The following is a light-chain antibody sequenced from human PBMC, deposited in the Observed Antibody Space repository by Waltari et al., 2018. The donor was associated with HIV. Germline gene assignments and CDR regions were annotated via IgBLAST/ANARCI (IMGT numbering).Light chain of an antibody. CDR3: VQGTHWPPT. CDR2: TVS. V-gene: IGKV2-30*01. J-gene: IGKJ2*01. Sequence: DVVMTQSPLSLPVTLGQPASISCRSSQSLAYSDGRIYLNWFHQRPGQSPRRLIYTVSDRDSWVPDRFTGSGSGTDFTLKISRVEAEDVGIFYCVQGTHWPPTFGQGTKLEIK. CDR1: QSLAYSDGRIY.